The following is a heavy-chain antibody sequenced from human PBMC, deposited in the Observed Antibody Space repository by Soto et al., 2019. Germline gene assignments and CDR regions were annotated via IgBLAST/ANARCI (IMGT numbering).Heavy chain of an antibody. D-gene: IGHD3-10*01. CDR1: GFTFSNFA. V-gene: IGHV3-23*01. J-gene: IGHJ4*02. Sequence: GGSLRLSCAASGFTFSNFAMNWVRQAPGKGLEWVSGITGSGGSTYSADSVKGRFTISRDNSKNTLYLEMNSLRAEDTAVYHCARARDYYGAGYDYWGQGILVTVSS. CDR2: ITGSGGST. CDR3: ARARDYYGAGYDY.